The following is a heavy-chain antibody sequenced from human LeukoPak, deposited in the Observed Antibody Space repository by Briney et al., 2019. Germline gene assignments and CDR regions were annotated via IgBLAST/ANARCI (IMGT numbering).Heavy chain of an antibody. J-gene: IGHJ4*02. V-gene: IGHV4-59*01. CDR1: GGSISSYY. CDR3: ARLKIPPRGYDIDY. CDR2: IYYSGST. D-gene: IGHD3-9*01. Sequence: SETLSLTCTVAGGSISSYYWSWIRQPPGKGLEWIGYIYYSGSTNYNPSLKSRVTISVDASKSQFSLKLSSVTAADTAVYYCARLKIPPRGYDIDYWGQGTLVTVSS.